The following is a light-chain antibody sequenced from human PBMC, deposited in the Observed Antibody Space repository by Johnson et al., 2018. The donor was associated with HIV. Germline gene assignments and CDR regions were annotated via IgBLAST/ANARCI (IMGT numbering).Light chain of an antibody. Sequence: QSVLTQPPSVSAAPGQKVTISCSGSSSNIGNNYVSWYQQVPGTAPKLLICESNKRPSGIPNRFSGSKSGTSATLGITGLQTGDEADYYCGTWDSSLSARYVFGTGTKVTVL. CDR3: GTWDSSLSARYV. CDR2: ESN. CDR1: SSNIGNNY. J-gene: IGLJ1*01. V-gene: IGLV1-51*02.